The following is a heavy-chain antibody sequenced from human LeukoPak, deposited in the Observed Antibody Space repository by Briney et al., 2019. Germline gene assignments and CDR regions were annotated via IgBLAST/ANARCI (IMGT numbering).Heavy chain of an antibody. CDR1: GFTVSSNY. V-gene: IGHV4-39*01. Sequence: GSLRLSCAASGFTVSSNYMSWVRQPPGKGLEWIGSISYSGTTYYNPSLKSRGSISVDTSRNQFSLKLSSVTAPDTAVYYCARSSTIFGHFDYWGQGTQVAVSS. CDR3: ARSSTIFGHFDY. D-gene: IGHD3-3*01. CDR2: ISYSGTT. J-gene: IGHJ4*02.